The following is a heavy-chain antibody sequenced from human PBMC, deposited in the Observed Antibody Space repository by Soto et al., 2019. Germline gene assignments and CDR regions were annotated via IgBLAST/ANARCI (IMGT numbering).Heavy chain of an antibody. CDR2: IIPIFGTA. Sequence: SVKVSCKASGGTFSSYAISWVRQAPGQGLEWMGGIIPIFGTANYAQKFQGRVTITADESTSTAYMELSSLRSEDTAVYYCARDSGYGSGASVNHYLDYWGHGTLVTVSS. D-gene: IGHD3-10*01. J-gene: IGHJ4*01. CDR1: GGTFSSYA. CDR3: ARDSGYGSGASVNHYLDY. V-gene: IGHV1-69*13.